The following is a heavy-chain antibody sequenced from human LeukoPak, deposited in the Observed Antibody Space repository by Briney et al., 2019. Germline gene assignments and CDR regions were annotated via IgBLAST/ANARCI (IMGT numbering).Heavy chain of an antibody. D-gene: IGHD1-26*01. Sequence: PSETLSLTCTVSGGSISSYYWSWIRQPPGKGLKWIGYMYYSGRTNYNPSLKSRVTISVDTSKNQFSLKLSSVTAADTAVYYCARTFSESYYYYGMDVWGQGTTVTVSS. J-gene: IGHJ6*02. CDR2: MYYSGRT. CDR3: ARTFSESYYYYGMDV. CDR1: GGSISSYY. V-gene: IGHV4-59*01.